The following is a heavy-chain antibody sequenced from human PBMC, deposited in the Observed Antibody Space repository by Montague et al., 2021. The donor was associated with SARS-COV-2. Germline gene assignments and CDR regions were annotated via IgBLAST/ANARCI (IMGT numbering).Heavy chain of an antibody. CDR2: IYYSGAT. D-gene: IGHD3-10*01. J-gene: IGHJ4*02. CDR3: ASGMIRGVTTPFDY. Sequence: SETLSLTCSVSSGSIISSGYNWGWIRQPAGKELEWIGNIYYSGATYYXPSLQSRGTISVDTSKNHLSLRLSSVTAADTAVYFCASGMIRGVTTPFDYWGQGSLVTVSS. CDR1: SGSIISSGYN. V-gene: IGHV4-39*02.